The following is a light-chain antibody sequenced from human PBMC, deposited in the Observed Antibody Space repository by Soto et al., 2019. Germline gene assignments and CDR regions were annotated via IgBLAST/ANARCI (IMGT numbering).Light chain of an antibody. CDR2: EVT. J-gene: IGLJ1*01. CDR1: SSDVGAYNF. V-gene: IGLV2-14*01. CDR3: QSYDSSLSGPYV. Sequence: QSVLTQPASVSGSPGQSITISCTGTSSDVGAYNFVSWYQHHPGRAPKLIIYEVTIRPSGVSNRFSGSKSGNTASLTISGLQAEDEADYYCQSYDSSLSGPYVFGTGTKLTVL.